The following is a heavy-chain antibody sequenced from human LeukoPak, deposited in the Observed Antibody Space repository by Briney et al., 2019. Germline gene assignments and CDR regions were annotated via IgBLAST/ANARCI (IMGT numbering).Heavy chain of an antibody. Sequence: KPPESLSLTCTLAGASITLYSWSWIRHPPGGGLEWIGYIFKIVSLNSNPSLKSAVTISLDTSKTQFPLRLSSVNAADTAVYYCAADSRSSSWPFYYCIDVWGKGTTVTVSS. CDR3: AADSRSSSWPFYYCIDV. J-gene: IGHJ6*04. D-gene: IGHD6-13*01. V-gene: IGHV4-59*01. CDR1: GASITLYS. CDR2: IFKIVSL.